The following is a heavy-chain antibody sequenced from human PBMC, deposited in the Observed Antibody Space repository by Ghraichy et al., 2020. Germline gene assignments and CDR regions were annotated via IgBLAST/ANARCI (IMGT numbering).Heavy chain of an antibody. D-gene: IGHD3-10*01. CDR1: GGSISSYY. J-gene: IGHJ6*02. CDR2: IYYSGST. V-gene: IGHV4-59*01. Sequence: ETLSLTCTVSGGSISSYYWSWIRQPPGKGLEWIGYIYYSGSTNYNPSLKSRVTISVDTSKNQFSLKLSSVTAADTAVYYCAREGPYGSGFVQNYYYYYGMDVWGQGTTVTVSS. CDR3: AREGPYGSGFVQNYYYYYGMDV.